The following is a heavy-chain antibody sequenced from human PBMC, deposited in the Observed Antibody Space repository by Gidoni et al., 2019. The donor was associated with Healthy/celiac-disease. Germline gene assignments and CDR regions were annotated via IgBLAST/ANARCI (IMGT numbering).Heavy chain of an antibody. D-gene: IGHD2-15*01. Sequence: QLQLQHWGAGLLKPSETLSLTFAVYVGSFSAYSWTWIRQPPGKGLEWIGEINHSGSTNYNPSLKSRVTISVDTSKNKFSLKLSSLTAADTAVYYCARDRGGLGYCSGGSCFLDYWGQGTLVTVSS. V-gene: IGHV4-34*01. CDR2: INHSGST. J-gene: IGHJ4*02. CDR1: VGSFSAYS. CDR3: ARDRGGLGYCSGGSCFLDY.